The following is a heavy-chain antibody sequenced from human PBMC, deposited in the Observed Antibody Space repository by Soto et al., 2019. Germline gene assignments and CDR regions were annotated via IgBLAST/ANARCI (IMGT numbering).Heavy chain of an antibody. CDR3: ARLSMGYSSGWDY. Sequence: QVQLQQWGAGLLKPSETLSLTCAVYGGSFSGYYWSWIRQPPGKGLEWIGEINHSGSTNYNPSLKSRVTISVDTSKNQFSLKLSSVTAADTAVYYCARLSMGYSSGWDYWGQGTLVTVSS. CDR1: GGSFSGYY. CDR2: INHSGST. V-gene: IGHV4-34*01. D-gene: IGHD6-19*01. J-gene: IGHJ4*02.